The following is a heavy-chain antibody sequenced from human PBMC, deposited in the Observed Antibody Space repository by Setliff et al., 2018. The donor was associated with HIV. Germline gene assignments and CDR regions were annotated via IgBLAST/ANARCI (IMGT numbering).Heavy chain of an antibody. CDR2: IIPLFGTA. D-gene: IGHD3-22*01. CDR1: GDTFSNSL. Sequence: ASVKVSCKASGDTFSNSLVTWVRQAPGQGLEWMGGIIPLFGTANYAQKFQGRVTMTTDELMTTAYLELSSLRSEDTAVYYCARDPMIVSPHDAFDIWGQGTMVTVSS. V-gene: IGHV1-69*05. CDR3: ARDPMIVSPHDAFDI. J-gene: IGHJ3*02.